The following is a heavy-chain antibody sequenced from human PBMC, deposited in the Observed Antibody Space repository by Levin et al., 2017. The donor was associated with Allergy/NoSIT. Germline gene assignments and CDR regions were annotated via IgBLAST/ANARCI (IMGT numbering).Heavy chain of an antibody. CDR2: ISAYNGNT. J-gene: IGHJ4*02. CDR3: ARVAYYYDSSGREFDY. V-gene: IGHV1-18*01. CDR1: GYTFTSYG. Sequence: GESLKISCKASGYTFTSYGISWVRQAPGQGLEWMGWISAYNGNTNYAQKLQGRVTMTTDTSTSTAYMELRSLRSDDTAVYYCARVAYYYDSSGREFDYWGQGTLVTVSS. D-gene: IGHD3-22*01.